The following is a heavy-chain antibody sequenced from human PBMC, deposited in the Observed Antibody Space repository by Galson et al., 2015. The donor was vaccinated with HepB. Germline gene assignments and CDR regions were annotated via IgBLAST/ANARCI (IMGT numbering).Heavy chain of an antibody. J-gene: IGHJ3*02. D-gene: IGHD6-19*01. CDR1: GGTFSSYA. CDR2: IVPIFGTA. Sequence: SVKVSCKASGGTFSSYAISWVRQAPGQGLEWMGGIVPIFGTANYAQKFQGRVTITADESTSTAYMELSSLRSEDTAVYYCGRDLIAVAHPPAFDIWGQGTMVTVSS. V-gene: IGHV1-69*13. CDR3: GRDLIAVAHPPAFDI.